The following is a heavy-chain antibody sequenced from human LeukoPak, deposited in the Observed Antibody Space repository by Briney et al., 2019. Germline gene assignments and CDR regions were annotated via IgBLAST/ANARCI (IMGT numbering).Heavy chain of an antibody. J-gene: IGHJ5*02. CDR2: IYYSGST. D-gene: IGHD4-17*01. Sequence: SETLSLTCSVSGGSIRSDYWNWIRQPPGKGLEWIGYIYYSGSTKYNPSLKSRVTISVDTSKNQFSLKLSSVTAADTAVYYCARGGTTVTPGLLWFDPWGQGTLVTVSS. CDR3: ARGGTTVTPGLLWFDP. V-gene: IGHV4-59*01. CDR1: GGSIRSDY.